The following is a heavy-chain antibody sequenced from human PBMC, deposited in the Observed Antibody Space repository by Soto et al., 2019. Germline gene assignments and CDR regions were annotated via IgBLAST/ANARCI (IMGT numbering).Heavy chain of an antibody. Sequence: QVQLVQSGAEVKKPGSSVKVSCKASGGTFSSYAISWVRQAPGQGIEWMGGIIPIFGTANYAQKFQGRVTITADESTSTVYMELSSLRSEDTAVYYCARQSRRDGYKFGYSLRYYFDYWGQGTLVTVSS. V-gene: IGHV1-69*01. CDR3: ARQSRRDGYKFGYSLRYYFDY. CDR1: GGTFSSYA. D-gene: IGHD2-15*01. J-gene: IGHJ4*02. CDR2: IIPIFGTA.